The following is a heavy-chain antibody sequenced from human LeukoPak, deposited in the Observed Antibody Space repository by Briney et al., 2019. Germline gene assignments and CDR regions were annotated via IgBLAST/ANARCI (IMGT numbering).Heavy chain of an antibody. J-gene: IGHJ4*02. D-gene: IGHD1-7*01. CDR3: AKDSPTYNWNYGVGQDYDY. Sequence: PGGSLRLSCAASGFTFSSYAMSWVRQAPGKGLEWVSAIIGSSGSTYYADSVKGRFTISRDNSKNTLYLKMNSLRAEDTAVYYCAKDSPTYNWNYGVGQDYDYWGQGTLVTVSS. V-gene: IGHV3-23*01. CDR2: IIGSSGST. CDR1: GFTFSSYA.